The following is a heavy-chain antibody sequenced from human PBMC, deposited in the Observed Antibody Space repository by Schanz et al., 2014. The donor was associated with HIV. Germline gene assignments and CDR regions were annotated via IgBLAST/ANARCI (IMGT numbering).Heavy chain of an antibody. CDR2: ISYDGSKK. V-gene: IGHV3-30-3*01. Sequence: VQLVESGGGLVQPGRSLRLSCAASGFIFSSYAMHWVRQAPGKGLEWVALISYDGSKKYYADSVKGRFTISRDNSKNTLYLQMNSLRAEDTAVYYCARDLGRYYYGSGSYYNPYGVDVWGQGTTVTVSS. CDR1: GFIFSSYA. CDR3: ARDLGRYYYGSGSYYNPYGVDV. J-gene: IGHJ6*02. D-gene: IGHD3-10*01.